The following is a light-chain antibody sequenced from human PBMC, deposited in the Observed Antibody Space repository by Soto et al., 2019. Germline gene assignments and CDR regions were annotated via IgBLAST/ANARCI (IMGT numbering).Light chain of an antibody. CDR3: QKYGNSPREYG. CDR2: GAS. J-gene: IGKJ2*03. V-gene: IGKV3-20*01. CDR1: QSITDNY. Sequence: ETVLTQSPGTLYLSPGERATLSCRASQSITDNYLAWFQQKPGQSPSLLIYGASRRATGIPDRFSGSGSGTHFTLPISRLEPEDFAVYFCQKYGNSPREYGFGQGTKVEI.